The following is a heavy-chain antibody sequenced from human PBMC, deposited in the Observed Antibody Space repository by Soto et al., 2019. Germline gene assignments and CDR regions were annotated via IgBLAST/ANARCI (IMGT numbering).Heavy chain of an antibody. J-gene: IGHJ6*02. CDR1: GGSVNSYGYY. V-gene: IGHV4-30-4*01. CDR2: MYYSGDT. Sequence: SETLSLTCTVSGGSVNSYGYYWTWIRQSPGKGLEWIGSMYYSGDTYHNPSLKSRVSLSVDRSKNQFSLKLSSVTTADTAVYYCARRRDYYYGMDVWGQGTTVTVSS. CDR3: ARRRDYYYGMDV.